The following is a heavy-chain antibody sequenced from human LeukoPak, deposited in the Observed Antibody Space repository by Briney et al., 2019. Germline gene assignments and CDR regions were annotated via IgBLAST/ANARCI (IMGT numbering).Heavy chain of an antibody. CDR2: INHSGST. J-gene: IGHJ4*02. CDR3: ARGLWLRSGFDY. V-gene: IGHV4-34*01. Sequence: PSETLSLTCAVYGGSFSGYYWSWIRQPPGKGLEWIGEINHSGSTNYNPSLKSRVTISVDTSKNQFSLKLSSVTAADTAVYYCARGLWLRSGFDYWGQGTLVTVSS. D-gene: IGHD5-12*01. CDR1: GGSFSGYY.